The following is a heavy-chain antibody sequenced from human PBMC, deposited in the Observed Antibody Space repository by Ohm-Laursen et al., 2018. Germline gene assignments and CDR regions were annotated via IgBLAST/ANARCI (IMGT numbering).Heavy chain of an antibody. CDR2: IIPILGIA. V-gene: IGHV1-69*04. D-gene: IGHD3-10*01. CDR3: ARDSYYGSGSQREYYYYYYGMDV. J-gene: IGHJ6*02. CDR1: GGTFSSYA. Sequence: SSVKVSCKASGGTFSSYAISWVRQAPGQGLEWMGRIIPILGIANYAQKFQGRVTITADKSTSTAYMELSSLRSEDTAVYYCARDSYYGSGSQREYYYYYYGMDVWGQGTTVTVSS.